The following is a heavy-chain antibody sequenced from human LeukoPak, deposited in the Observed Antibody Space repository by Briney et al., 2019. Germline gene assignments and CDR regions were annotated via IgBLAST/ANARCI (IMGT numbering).Heavy chain of an antibody. V-gene: IGHV3-30-3*01. CDR3: AKEGIAARRNGMDV. D-gene: IGHD6-6*01. J-gene: IGHJ6*02. CDR1: GFTFSSYA. Sequence: GGSLRLSCAASGFTFSSYAMHWVRQAPGKGLEWVAVISYDGSNKYYADSVKGRFTISRDNSKNTLYLQMNSLRAEDTAVYYCAKEGIAARRNGMDVWGQGTTVTVSS. CDR2: ISYDGSNK.